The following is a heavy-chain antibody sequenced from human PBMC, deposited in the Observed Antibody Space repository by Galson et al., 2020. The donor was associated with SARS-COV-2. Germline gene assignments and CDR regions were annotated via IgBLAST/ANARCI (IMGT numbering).Heavy chain of an antibody. D-gene: IGHD6-6*01. Sequence: SETLSLTCTVSGGSISSGGYYWSWIRQHPGKGLEWLGYIYYSGSTYYNPSLKSRVTISVDTSKNQFSLKLSSVTAADTAVYYCARFGIAARTPNYWGQGTLVTGSS. V-gene: IGHV4-31*03. CDR1: GGSISSGGYY. J-gene: IGHJ4*02. CDR2: IYYSGST. CDR3: ARFGIAARTPNY.